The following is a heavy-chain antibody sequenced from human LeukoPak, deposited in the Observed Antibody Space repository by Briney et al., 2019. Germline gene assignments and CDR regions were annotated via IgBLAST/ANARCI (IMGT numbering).Heavy chain of an antibody. D-gene: IGHD3-22*01. Sequence: SVKVSCKASGGTLSSYALNWVRQAPGQGLEWIGRIIPIFAIVNYAQNFQGRVTITADKSTNTAYMELSSLRFEDMAFYYCARADSSGYSLDENFDYWGQGTLVTVSS. CDR1: GGTLSSYA. J-gene: IGHJ4*02. CDR3: ARADSSGYSLDENFDY. V-gene: IGHV1-69*04. CDR2: IIPIFAIV.